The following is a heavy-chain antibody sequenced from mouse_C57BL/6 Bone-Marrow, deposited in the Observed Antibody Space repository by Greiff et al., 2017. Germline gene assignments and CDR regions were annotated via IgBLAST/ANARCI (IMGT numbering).Heavy chain of an antibody. CDR3: ARSDGYYSYWYFDV. J-gene: IGHJ1*03. CDR2: IDPSDSET. Sequence: QVQLQQPGAELVRPGSSVKLSCKASGYTFTSYWMHWVKQRPIQGLEWIGNIDPSDSETHYNQKFKDKATLTVDQSSSTAYMQLSSLTSEDSAVYYCARSDGYYSYWYFDVWGTGTTVTVSS. D-gene: IGHD2-3*01. V-gene: IGHV1-52*01. CDR1: GYTFTSYW.